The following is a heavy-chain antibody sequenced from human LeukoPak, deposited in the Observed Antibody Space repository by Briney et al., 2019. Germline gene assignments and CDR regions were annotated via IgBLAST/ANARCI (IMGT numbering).Heavy chain of an antibody. J-gene: IGHJ3*02. CDR3: ARDRAFGFDWLNDAFDI. CDR2: ISGSGGST. V-gene: IGHV3-23*01. D-gene: IGHD3-9*01. Sequence: GGSLRLSCAASGFTFSSYAMSWVRQAPGKGLEWVSAISGSGGSTYYADSVKGRFTISRDNAKNSLYLQMNSLRAEDTAVYYCARDRAFGFDWLNDAFDIWGQGTMVTVSS. CDR1: GFTFSSYA.